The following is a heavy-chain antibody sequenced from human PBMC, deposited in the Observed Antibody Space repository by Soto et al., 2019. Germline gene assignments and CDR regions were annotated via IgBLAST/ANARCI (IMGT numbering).Heavy chain of an antibody. J-gene: IGHJ6*02. V-gene: IGHV3-48*02. D-gene: IGHD1-20*01. CDR1: GFTFSSYS. CDR3: ARGTYNWNPTPVDGMDV. Sequence: EVQLVESGGGLVQPGGSLRLSCAASGFTFSSYSMNWVRQAPGKGLEWVSYISSSSSTIYYADSVKGRFTISRDNAKNSLYLQMNNLRDEDTAVYYCARGTYNWNPTPVDGMDVWGQGTTVTVSS. CDR2: ISSSSSTI.